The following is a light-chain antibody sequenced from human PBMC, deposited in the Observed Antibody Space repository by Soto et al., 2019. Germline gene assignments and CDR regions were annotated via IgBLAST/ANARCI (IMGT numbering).Light chain of an antibody. V-gene: IGLV2-14*01. J-gene: IGLJ3*02. Sequence: QSALTQPASVSGSPGQSITISCTGTSSDVGGYKYVSWYQQHPDKAPKLIIFEVSNRPSGISSRFSGSKSGNTASLTISGLQAEDEADYYCTSYTSSSSLRVFGGGTQLTVL. CDR2: EVS. CDR3: TSYTSSSSLRV. CDR1: SSDVGGYKY.